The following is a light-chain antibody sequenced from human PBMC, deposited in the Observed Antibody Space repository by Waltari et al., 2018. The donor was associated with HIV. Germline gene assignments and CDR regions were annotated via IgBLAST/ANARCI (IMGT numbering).Light chain of an antibody. J-gene: IGLJ2*01. CDR2: RNT. V-gene: IGLV3-9*01. Sequence: SYDLTQPVSVSVTLGQTARIPCCGDNVGGKEVQWYQHRPSHAPNLVIYRNTIRPSVISDRFSGSNSGTTASLTITKVQAGDEADYSCQVWQNITVIFGGGTKLSVL. CDR3: QVWQNITVI. CDR1: NVGGKE.